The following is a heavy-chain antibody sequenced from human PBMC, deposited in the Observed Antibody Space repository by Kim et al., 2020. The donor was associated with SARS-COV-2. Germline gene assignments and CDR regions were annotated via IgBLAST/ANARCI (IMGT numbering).Heavy chain of an antibody. Sequence: ASVKVSCKASGYTFTSYAMHWVRQAPGQRLEWMGWINAGNGNTKYSQKFQGRVTITRDTSASTAYMELSSLRSEDTAVYYCARDLDYGDYEWRLRVQRGDGMDVWGQGTTVTVSS. D-gene: IGHD4-17*01. J-gene: IGHJ6*02. V-gene: IGHV1-3*01. CDR1: GYTFTSYA. CDR3: ARDLDYGDYEWRLRVQRGDGMDV. CDR2: INAGNGNT.